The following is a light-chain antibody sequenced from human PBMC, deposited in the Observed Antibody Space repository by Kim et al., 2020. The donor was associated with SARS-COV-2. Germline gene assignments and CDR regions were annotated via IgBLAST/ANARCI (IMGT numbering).Light chain of an antibody. J-gene: IGKJ4*01. Sequence: EIRMTQSPATLSVSPGERATLSCRASQSVRDNLAWYQQKPGQAPRLLIYGASTRATGIPGRFSGSGSGTEFTLTIDSLQSEDSALYYCQHYNELPLALGGGTKVEIK. CDR2: GAS. V-gene: IGKV3-15*01. CDR1: QSVRDN. CDR3: QHYNELPLA.